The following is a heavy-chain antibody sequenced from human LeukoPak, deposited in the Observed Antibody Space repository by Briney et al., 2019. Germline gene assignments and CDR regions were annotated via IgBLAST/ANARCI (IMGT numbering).Heavy chain of an antibody. CDR1: GFTFSSYA. Sequence: SGGSPRLSCAASGFTFSSYAMSWVRQAPGKGLEWVSAISGSGGSTYYADSVKGRFTISRDNSKNTLYLQMNSLRAEDTAVYYCAKLPDYDFWSGYTFDYWGQGTLVTVSS. V-gene: IGHV3-23*01. D-gene: IGHD3-3*01. CDR3: AKLPDYDFWSGYTFDY. J-gene: IGHJ4*02. CDR2: ISGSGGST.